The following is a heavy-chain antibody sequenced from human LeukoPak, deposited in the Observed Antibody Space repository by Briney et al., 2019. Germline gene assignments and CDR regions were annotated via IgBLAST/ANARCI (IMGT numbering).Heavy chain of an antibody. CDR1: GFTFDDYA. CDR2: ISWNSGSI. CDR3: ARDVAYSAFDY. Sequence: GGSLRLSCAASGFTFDDYAMHWVRQAPGKGLEWVSGISWNSGSIGYADSVRGRFTISRDNSKNSFYLQMSSLRAEDTGVFYCARDVAYSAFDYWGQGTLATVSS. V-gene: IGHV3-9*01. J-gene: IGHJ4*02. D-gene: IGHD2-21*01.